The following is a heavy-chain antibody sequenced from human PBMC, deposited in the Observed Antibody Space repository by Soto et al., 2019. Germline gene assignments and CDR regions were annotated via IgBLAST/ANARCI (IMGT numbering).Heavy chain of an antibody. D-gene: IGHD4-17*01. CDR2: IYPGDSDT. J-gene: IGHJ3*02. CDR3: ARPYDDYGDYDDAFDI. V-gene: IGHV5-51*01. CDR1: GYSFTSYW. Sequence: PGESLKISCKGSGYSFTSYWIGWVRQMPGKGLEWMGIIYPGDSDTRYSPSFQGQVTISADKSISTAYLQWSSLKASDTAMYYCARPYDDYGDYDDAFDIWGQGTMVTVSS.